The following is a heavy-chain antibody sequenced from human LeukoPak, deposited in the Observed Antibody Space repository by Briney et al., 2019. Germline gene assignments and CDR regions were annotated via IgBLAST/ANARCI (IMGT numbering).Heavy chain of an antibody. CDR3: ARGGIRGVTWNWLDP. Sequence: GGSLRPSCAASGFTFSSYDMHWVRQATGRGLEWVSGVAGAGDTYYADSVKGRFTISRENGKNSLYLQMNSLRAGDTAVYYCARGGIRGVTWNWLDPWGQGTLVTVSS. CDR1: GFTFSSYD. V-gene: IGHV3-13*01. CDR2: VAGAGDT. D-gene: IGHD3-10*01. J-gene: IGHJ5*02.